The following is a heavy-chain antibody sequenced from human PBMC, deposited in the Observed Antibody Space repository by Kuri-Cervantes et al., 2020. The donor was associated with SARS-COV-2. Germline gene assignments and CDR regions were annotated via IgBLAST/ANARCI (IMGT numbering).Heavy chain of an antibody. Sequence: GGSLRLSCAASGFTVSSNYMSWVRQAPGKGLEWVSVIYSGGSTYYADSVRGRFTISRDNSKNTLYLQMNSLRAEDTAVYYCAIAAAEFFDYWGQGTLVTVSS. J-gene: IGHJ4*02. CDR2: IYSGGST. CDR3: AIAAAEFFDY. CDR1: GFTVSSNY. D-gene: IGHD6-13*01. V-gene: IGHV3-53*01.